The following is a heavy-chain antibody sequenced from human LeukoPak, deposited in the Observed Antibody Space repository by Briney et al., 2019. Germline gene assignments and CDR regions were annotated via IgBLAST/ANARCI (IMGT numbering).Heavy chain of an antibody. V-gene: IGHV1-24*01. CDR3: VGTILEWLLPPDY. J-gene: IGHJ4*02. D-gene: IGHD3-3*01. Sequence: GASVKVSCKVSGYTLTELSMHWVRQAPGKGLEWMGGLDPEDGETIYAQKFQGRVTMTEDTSTDTVHMELSSLRSEDTAVYYCVGTILEWLLPPDYWGQGTLVTVSS. CDR1: GYTLTELS. CDR2: LDPEDGET.